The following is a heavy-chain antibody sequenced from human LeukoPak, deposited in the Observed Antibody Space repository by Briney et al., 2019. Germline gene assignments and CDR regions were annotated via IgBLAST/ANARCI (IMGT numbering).Heavy chain of an antibody. J-gene: IGHJ5*02. V-gene: IGHV3-30-3*01. CDR3: AKDLTAAAGTGWFDP. Sequence: GGSLRLSCAASGFTFSSYAMHWVRQAPGKGLEWVAVISYDGSNKYYADSVKGRFTISRDNSKNTLYLQMNSLRAEDTAVYYCAKDLTAAAGTGWFDPWGQGTLVTVSS. CDR1: GFTFSSYA. D-gene: IGHD6-13*01. CDR2: ISYDGSNK.